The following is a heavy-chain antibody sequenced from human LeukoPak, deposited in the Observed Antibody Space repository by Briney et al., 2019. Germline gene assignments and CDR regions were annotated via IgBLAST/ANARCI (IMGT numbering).Heavy chain of an antibody. CDR3: ARSMVGGVIVIVY. D-gene: IGHD3-16*02. Sequence: KPSETLSLTRAVSGYSISSGYYWGWIRQPPGKGLEWIGSIYHSGSTYYNPSLKSRVTISVDTSKNQFSLKLSSVTAADTAVYYCARSMVGGVIVIVYWGQGTLVTVSS. J-gene: IGHJ4*02. CDR2: IYHSGST. CDR1: GYSISSGYY. V-gene: IGHV4-38-2*01.